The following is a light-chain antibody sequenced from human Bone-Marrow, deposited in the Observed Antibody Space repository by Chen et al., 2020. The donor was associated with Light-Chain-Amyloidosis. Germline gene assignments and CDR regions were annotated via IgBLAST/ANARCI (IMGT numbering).Light chain of an antibody. CDR3: QSADCSGTYEVI. CDR2: RDT. J-gene: IGLJ2*01. CDR1: DLPTKY. V-gene: IGLV3-25*03. Sequence: SYELTQPPSVSVSPGQTARITCSGDDLPTKYAYWYQQKPGQAPVLVIHRDTERPSGISDRFSGSSSGTTATLTISGVQAEDEADYHCQSADCSGTYEVIFGGGTKLTVL.